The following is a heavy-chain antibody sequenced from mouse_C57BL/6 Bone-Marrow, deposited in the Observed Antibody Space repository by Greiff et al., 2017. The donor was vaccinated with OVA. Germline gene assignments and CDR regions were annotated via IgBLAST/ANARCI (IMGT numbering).Heavy chain of an antibody. V-gene: IGHV5-17*01. D-gene: IGHD2-1*01. J-gene: IGHJ3*01. CDR3: ARPYLLWSWCAY. CDR2: ISSGSSTI. CDR1: GFTFSDYG. Sequence: DVQLQESGGGLEKPGGSLKLSCAASGFTFSDYGMHWVRQAPEKGLEWVAYISSGSSTIYYADTVKGRFTISRDNAKNTLFLQMTSLRSEDTAMYYCARPYLLWSWCAYWGQGTLVTVSA.